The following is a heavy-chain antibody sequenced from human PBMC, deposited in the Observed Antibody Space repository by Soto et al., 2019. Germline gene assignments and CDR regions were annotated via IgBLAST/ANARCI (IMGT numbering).Heavy chain of an antibody. Sequence: QITLRESGPPVLKSTETLTLTCTFSGVSLSTNGVGVGWIRQSPGKALEWLAIIYWDDDKRYSPSLQNRLTITKDASNNQVVLKLTYMDPVDTGTYFCAHRPRRTGSWSTGDFDYWGQGTLVTVFS. CDR3: AHRPRRTGSWSTGDFDY. D-gene: IGHD6-13*01. CDR2: IYWDDDK. CDR1: GVSLSTNGVG. J-gene: IGHJ4*02. V-gene: IGHV2-5*02.